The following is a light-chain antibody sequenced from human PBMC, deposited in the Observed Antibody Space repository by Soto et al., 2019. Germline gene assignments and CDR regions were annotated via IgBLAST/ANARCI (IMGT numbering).Light chain of an antibody. CDR2: AAS. CDR1: QRISTY. Sequence: DIQMTQSPSSLSASIGDRVTITCRASQRISTYLNWYQQKPGKAPKLLIYAASNLQSGVPSTFSGSGSGTDFSLTISSLQPEDFATYFCQQSYSTPRTFGGGTKVDI. V-gene: IGKV1-39*01. J-gene: IGKJ4*01. CDR3: QQSYSTPRT.